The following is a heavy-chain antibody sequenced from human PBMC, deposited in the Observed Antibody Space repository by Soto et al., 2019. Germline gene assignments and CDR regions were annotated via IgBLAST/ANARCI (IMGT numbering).Heavy chain of an antibody. CDR2: ISAYNGNT. J-gene: IGHJ5*02. CDR1: GYTFTSYG. CDR3: ARDVNDFWSGYQYNWFDP. D-gene: IGHD3-3*01. V-gene: IGHV1-18*01. Sequence: QVQLVQSGAEVKKPGASVKVSCKASGYTFTSYGISWVRQAPGQGLEWMGWISAYNGNTNYAQKLQGRVPMTTDTSISTGYIELRTVRYDDTAVYYCARDVNDFWSGYQYNWFDPWGQGTLVTVSS.